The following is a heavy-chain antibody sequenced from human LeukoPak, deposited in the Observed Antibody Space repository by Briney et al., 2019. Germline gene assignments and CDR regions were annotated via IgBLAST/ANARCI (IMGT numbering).Heavy chain of an antibody. Sequence: PGRSLRLSCAASGFTFDDYIMPWVRQAPGKGLEWVSGISWNSGSIDYADSVKGRFTISRDNAKNSLYLQMNSLRAEDTALYFCAKDVSSGWFDSWGQGTLVTVSS. V-gene: IGHV3-9*01. J-gene: IGHJ5*01. CDR1: GFTFDDYI. D-gene: IGHD6-19*01. CDR2: ISWNSGSI. CDR3: AKDVSSGWFDS.